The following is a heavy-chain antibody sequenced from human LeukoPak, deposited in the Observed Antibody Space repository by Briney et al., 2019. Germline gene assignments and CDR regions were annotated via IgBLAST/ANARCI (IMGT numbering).Heavy chain of an antibody. V-gene: IGHV4-59*08. D-gene: IGHD5-18*01. Sequence: PSETLSLTCTVSGGSISSYYWSWIRQPPGKGLEWIGYIYYSGSTNYNPSLKSRVTISVDTSKNQFSLKLSSVTAADTAVYYRARLRGYSYVVDYWGQGTLVTVSS. J-gene: IGHJ4*02. CDR2: IYYSGST. CDR3: ARLRGYSYVVDY. CDR1: GGSISSYY.